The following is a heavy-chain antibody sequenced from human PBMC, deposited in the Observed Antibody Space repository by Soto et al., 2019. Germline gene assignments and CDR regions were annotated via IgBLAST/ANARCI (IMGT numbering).Heavy chain of an antibody. CDR3: ARVTFVGYFDWLDH. J-gene: IGHJ5*02. D-gene: IGHD3-9*01. CDR1: GASISSYH. CDR2: MHHTQGT. Sequence: PSETLSLTCSVSGASISSYHWTWIRQPPGGGLEWIGYMHHTQGTNDNPSLRGRVHMSIDTSMNQFSLRLTSVTAADTAVYYCARVTFVGYFDWLDHWGHGTLVTVSS. V-gene: IGHV4-59*01.